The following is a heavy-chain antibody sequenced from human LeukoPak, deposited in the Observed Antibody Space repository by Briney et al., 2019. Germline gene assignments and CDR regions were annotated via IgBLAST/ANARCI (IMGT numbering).Heavy chain of an antibody. D-gene: IGHD6-13*01. J-gene: IGHJ4*02. Sequence: PGGPLRLSCAASGFTFSSYAMSWVRQAPGKGLEWVSAISGSGGSTYYADSVKGRFTISRDNSKNTLYLQMNSLRAEDTAVYYCAKDRSYRIAAAGVFDYWGQGTLVTVSS. V-gene: IGHV3-23*01. CDR3: AKDRSYRIAAAGVFDY. CDR2: ISGSGGST. CDR1: GFTFSSYA.